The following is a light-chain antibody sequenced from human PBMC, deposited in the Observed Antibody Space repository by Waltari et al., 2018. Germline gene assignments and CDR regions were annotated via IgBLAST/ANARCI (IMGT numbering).Light chain of an antibody. CDR2: KAS. J-gene: IGKJ4*01. CDR1: QSISSW. Sequence: DIQMTQSPSTLSASVGDRVTITCRASQSISSWLAWYQQKPGKAPKLLIYKASSLESGVPSRFSGSGSGTEFTLTISSPQPDDFATYYCQQYNSFPLTFGGGTKVEIK. CDR3: QQYNSFPLT. V-gene: IGKV1-5*03.